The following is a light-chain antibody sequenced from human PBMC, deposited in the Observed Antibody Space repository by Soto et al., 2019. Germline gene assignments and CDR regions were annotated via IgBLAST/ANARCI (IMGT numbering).Light chain of an antibody. CDR1: QGISSY. J-gene: IGKJ1*01. V-gene: IGKV1-8*01. Sequence: AIRMTQSPSSFSASTGDRVTITCRASQGISSYLAWYQQKPGKAPKLLIYAASTLQSGVPSRFSGSGSGTDFTLTLSCLQSEDIATYYCQQYYSYPRAFGQGTKVEIK. CDR2: AAS. CDR3: QQYYSYPRA.